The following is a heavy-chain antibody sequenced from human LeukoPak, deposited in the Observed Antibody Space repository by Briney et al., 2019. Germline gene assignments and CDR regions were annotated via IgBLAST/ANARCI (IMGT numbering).Heavy chain of an antibody. CDR2: IIPIFGTA. CDR3: ASPTAGSGKHFDY. D-gene: IGHD3-10*01. V-gene: IGHV1-69*13. CDR1: GGTFSSYA. J-gene: IGHJ4*02. Sequence: ASVKVSCKASGGTFSSYAISWVRQAPGQGLEWMGGIIPIFGTANYAQKFQGRVTITADESTSTAYMELSSLRSEDTAVYYCASPTAGSGKHFDYWSQGTLVTVSS.